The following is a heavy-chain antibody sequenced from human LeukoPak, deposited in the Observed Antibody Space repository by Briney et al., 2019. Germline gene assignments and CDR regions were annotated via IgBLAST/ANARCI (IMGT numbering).Heavy chain of an antibody. CDR2: IYYSGNT. Sequence: SETLSLTCTVSGGSISSSTYYWGWIRQPPGKGLEWIGNIYYSGNTYYNPSLKSRVAISVDTSKNQFSLKLSSVTAADTAVYYCVRVLESSSWGVDYWGQGTLVTVSS. D-gene: IGHD6-13*01. V-gene: IGHV4-39*07. CDR3: VRVLESSSWGVDY. J-gene: IGHJ4*02. CDR1: GGSISSSTYY.